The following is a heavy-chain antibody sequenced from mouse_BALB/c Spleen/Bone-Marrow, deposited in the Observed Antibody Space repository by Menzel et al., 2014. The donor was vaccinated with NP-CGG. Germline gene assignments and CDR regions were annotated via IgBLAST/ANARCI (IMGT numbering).Heavy chain of an antibody. D-gene: IGHD2-4*01. Sequence: VQLQQSGAEFVMPGASVKMSCKASGYTFTDKWMHWVKQRPGQGLEWIGAIDTSDSYINYNQKFKGKASLTVVASSSTAYMHLSSLTSDDSAVYYCARGGHDFSLDYWGQGTSVIVSS. CDR3: ARGGHDFSLDY. CDR2: IDTSDSYI. CDR1: GYTFTDKW. V-gene: IGHV1-69*01. J-gene: IGHJ4*01.